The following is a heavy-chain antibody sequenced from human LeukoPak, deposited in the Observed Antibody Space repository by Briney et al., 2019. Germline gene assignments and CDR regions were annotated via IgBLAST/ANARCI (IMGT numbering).Heavy chain of an antibody. CDR2: VKSKVDGPTI. Sequence: GGSLRLSCKASGFAFGDDAVGWVRPAPGKGLEWVGFVKSKVDGPTILYGASVEGRFSLSRDDSQNIACLQMNSLKIEDTAVYYCTRDPVAVPGYYYYGVDVWGPGTTVTVSS. V-gene: IGHV3-49*04. D-gene: IGHD3-10*01. J-gene: IGHJ6*02. CDR1: GFAFGDDA. CDR3: TRDPVAVPGYYYYGVDV.